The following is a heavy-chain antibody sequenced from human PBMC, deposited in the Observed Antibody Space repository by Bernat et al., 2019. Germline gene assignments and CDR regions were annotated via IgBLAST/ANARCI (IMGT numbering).Heavy chain of an antibody. D-gene: IGHD3-10*01. J-gene: IGHJ6*02. CDR2: VSDTGYYK. Sequence: EVQLVQSGGGLVKPGDSLRLFCAGSGFTHIYNMNWVRQAPGKGLEWVSSVSDTGYYKYYADSVKGRFSISRDKANNSMYLQMNSLRAEDTALYYCATERGSGSSPYGMDVWGQGAMVTVS. CDR3: ATERGSGSSPYGMDV. V-gene: IGHV3-21*01. CDR1: GFTHIYN.